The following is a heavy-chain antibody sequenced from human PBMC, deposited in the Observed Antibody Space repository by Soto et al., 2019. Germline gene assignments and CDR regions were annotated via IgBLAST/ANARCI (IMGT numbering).Heavy chain of an antibody. J-gene: IGHJ6*02. Sequence: GAAVKVSCKASGYTFTSYYIHWVRQAPGQGLEGMGIINPRGGITTYAQKFQGRLTMTGDTSTSTVYMELSSLTSEDTAMYHCASSPAYGSSWYGIPPDLSHGMDVWGQGTTVTVSS. V-gene: IGHV1-46*01. D-gene: IGHD6-13*01. CDR1: GYTFTSYY. CDR3: ASSPAYGSSWYGIPPDLSHGMDV. CDR2: INPRGGIT.